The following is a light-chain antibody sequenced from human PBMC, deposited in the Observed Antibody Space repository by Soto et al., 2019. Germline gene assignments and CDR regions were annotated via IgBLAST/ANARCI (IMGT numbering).Light chain of an antibody. V-gene: IGKV3D-15*01. Sequence: EIVMTQSPPTLSVSPGEEATLSCRTSPSVDSNLAWYQQKPGQAPRLLIFGASTRATGIPARFSGSGSGTDFTLTISSLQSEDFAVYICQQYDKWPLTFGGGTKVDI. J-gene: IGKJ4*01. CDR2: GAS. CDR1: PSVDSN. CDR3: QQYDKWPLT.